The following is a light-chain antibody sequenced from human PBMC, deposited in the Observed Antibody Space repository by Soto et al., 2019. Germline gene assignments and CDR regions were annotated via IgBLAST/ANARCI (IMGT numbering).Light chain of an antibody. CDR2: EVS. CDR1: SSDVGGYNY. V-gene: IGLV2-14*01. CDR3: SSYTSSSTPVV. Sequence: QSVLTQPASVSGSPGQSITISCTGTSSDVGGYNYVSWYQQHPGKAPKLMIYEVSNRPSGVSNRFSGSKSGNTASLTISGLQAEDDADYYCSSYTSSSTPVVFGNGTKVTAL. J-gene: IGLJ1*01.